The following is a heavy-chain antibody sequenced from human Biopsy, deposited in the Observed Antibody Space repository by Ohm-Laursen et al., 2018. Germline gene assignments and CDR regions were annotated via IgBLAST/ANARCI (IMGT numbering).Heavy chain of an antibody. CDR2: VYNGGIT. J-gene: IGHJ5*02. V-gene: IGHV4-59*01. CDR1: RGSIISYY. Sequence: SETLSLTCTVSRGSIISYYWTWIRQTPGKGLEWIGHVYNGGITNYNPSLKSRVTISKDTSKNQFSLQLSSVTAADTAVYYCARTPRDSFWSGSYKRGLWFDPWGQGTLVTVSS. CDR3: ARTPRDSFWSGSYKRGLWFDP. D-gene: IGHD3-3*01.